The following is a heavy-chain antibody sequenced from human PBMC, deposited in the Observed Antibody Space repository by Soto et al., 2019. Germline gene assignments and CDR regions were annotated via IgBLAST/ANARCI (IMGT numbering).Heavy chain of an antibody. V-gene: IGHV3-23*01. D-gene: IGHD2-15*01. Sequence: PGGSLRLSCAASGFTFSSYAMSWVRQAPGKGLEWVSAISGSGGSTYYADSVKGRFTISRDNSKNTLYLQMNSLRAEDTAVYYCAKDADIVVVVAATGDAFDIWGQGTMVTVSS. J-gene: IGHJ3*02. CDR1: GFTFSSYA. CDR2: ISGSGGST. CDR3: AKDADIVVVVAATGDAFDI.